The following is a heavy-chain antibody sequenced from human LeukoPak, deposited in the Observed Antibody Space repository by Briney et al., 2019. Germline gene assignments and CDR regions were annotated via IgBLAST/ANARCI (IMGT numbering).Heavy chain of an antibody. J-gene: IGHJ4*02. CDR3: ASGEYSGYDLAY. CDR2: LYSGGTT. D-gene: IGHD5-12*01. Sequence: GGSLRLSCAASGFTFSSSSMNWVRQAPGKGLEYVSVLYSGGTTYFADSVKGRFTISRDNSKNTLYLQMNSLRAEDTAVYYCASGEYSGYDLAYWGQGTLVTVSS. V-gene: IGHV3-53*01. CDR1: GFTFSSSS.